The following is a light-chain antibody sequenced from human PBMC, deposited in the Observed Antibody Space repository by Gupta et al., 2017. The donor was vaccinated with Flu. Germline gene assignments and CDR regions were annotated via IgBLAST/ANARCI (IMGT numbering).Light chain of an antibody. CDR2: DVS. CDR3: RSETTSSDIYV. V-gene: IGLV2-14*03. Sequence: TTDTTGTSSDCGGCNNFFWYRQHTAKTPKLLIYDVSGRRSGVPNRFSASKSATTASVTTSGLQAEEGADYYCRSETTSSDIYVFGTGTKVTVL. J-gene: IGLJ1*01. CDR1: SSDCGGCNN.